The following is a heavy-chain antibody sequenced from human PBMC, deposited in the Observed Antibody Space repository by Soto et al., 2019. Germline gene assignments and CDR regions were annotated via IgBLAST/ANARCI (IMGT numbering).Heavy chain of an antibody. J-gene: IGHJ4*02. V-gene: IGHV1-8*02. Sequence: ASVKVSCKASGYNFNTFYIYWVRQATGHGLEWMGWMNPNSGSTGYAQELQGRVTMTRDTSTSTAYMELTSLRSEDTAVYYCARDGRSSYSSGWYYFDYWGQGTLVTVSS. CDR1: GYNFNTFY. CDR3: ARDGRSSYSSGWYYFDY. D-gene: IGHD6-19*01. CDR2: MNPNSGST.